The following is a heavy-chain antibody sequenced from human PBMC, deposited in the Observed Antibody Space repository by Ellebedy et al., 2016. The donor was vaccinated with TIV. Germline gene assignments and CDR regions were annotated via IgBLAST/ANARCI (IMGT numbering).Heavy chain of an antibody. J-gene: IGHJ4*02. CDR2: INPSGGST. V-gene: IGHV1-46*01. CDR3: AKDLFSLIATGGFFEY. CDR1: GYTFTSYY. Sequence: ASVKVSCKASGYTFTSYYMHWVRQAPGQGLEWMGIINPSGGSTSYAQKFQGRVTMTRDTSTSTVYMELSSLRSEDTAVYYCAKDLFSLIATGGFFEYWGQGALVTVSS. D-gene: IGHD6-13*01.